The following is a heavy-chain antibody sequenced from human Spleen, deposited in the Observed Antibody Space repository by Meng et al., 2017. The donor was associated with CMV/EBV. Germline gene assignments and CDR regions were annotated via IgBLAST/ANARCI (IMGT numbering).Heavy chain of an antibody. CDR3: ARDEPSYCSSTRCYYYHYGMDV. Sequence: GESLKISCAASGFTFSDYYMSWIRQAPGKGLEWVSYISSSGSTIYYADSVKGRFTISRDNAKNSLYLQMNSLRAEDTAVYYCARDEPSYCSSTRCYYYHYGMDVWGQGTTVTVSS. CDR2: ISSSGSTI. V-gene: IGHV3-11*04. J-gene: IGHJ6*02. D-gene: IGHD2-2*01. CDR1: GFTFSDYY.